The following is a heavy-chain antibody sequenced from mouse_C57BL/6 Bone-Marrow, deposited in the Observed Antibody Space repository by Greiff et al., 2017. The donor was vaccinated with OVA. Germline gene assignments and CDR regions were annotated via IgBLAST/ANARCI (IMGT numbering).Heavy chain of an antibody. CDR2: IHPNSGST. V-gene: IGHV1-64*01. D-gene: IGHD2-4*01. CDR1: GYTFTSYW. J-gene: IGHJ3*01. CDR3: ARVYYDYDAAY. Sequence: QVHVKQPGAELVKPGASVKLSCKASGYTFTSYWMHWVKQRPGQGLEWIGMIHPNSGSTNYNEKFKSKDTLNVDKSSSTVYMQLSSLTSEDSAVYYCARVYYDYDAAYWGQGTLVTVSA.